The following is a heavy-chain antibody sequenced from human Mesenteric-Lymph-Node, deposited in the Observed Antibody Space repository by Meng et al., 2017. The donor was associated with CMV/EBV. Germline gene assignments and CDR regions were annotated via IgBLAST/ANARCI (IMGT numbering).Heavy chain of an antibody. CDR1: GYTFTSYG. V-gene: IGHV1-18*01. J-gene: IGHJ6*02. Sequence: ASVKVSCKASGYTFTSYGISWVRQAPGQGLEWMGWISAYNGNTHYAQKLQGRVTMTTDTSTSTAYMELSSLRSEDTAVYYCARDLVRKSDTYYYYYYGMDVWGQGTTVTVSS. CDR2: ISAYNGNT. CDR3: ARDLVRKSDTYYYYYYGMDV. D-gene: IGHD2-21*02.